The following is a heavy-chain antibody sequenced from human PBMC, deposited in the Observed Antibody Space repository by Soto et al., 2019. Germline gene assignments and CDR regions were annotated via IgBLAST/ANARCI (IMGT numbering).Heavy chain of an antibody. V-gene: IGHV4-34*01. J-gene: IGHJ5*02. CDR2: VNYRGAI. Sequence: PSETLSLTCGVNDGFFSGYSWTWIRQPPGKGLEWIGEVNYRGAITYNPSLRSRATIEIDTSKSQFTLTLTSVTAADTALYYCARSYYNILTGYYTWGQGIQVTAPQ. D-gene: IGHD3-9*01. CDR3: ARSYYNILTGYYT. CDR1: DGFFSGYS.